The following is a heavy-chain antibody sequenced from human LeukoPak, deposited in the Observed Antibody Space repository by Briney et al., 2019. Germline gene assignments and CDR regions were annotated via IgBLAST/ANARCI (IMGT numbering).Heavy chain of an antibody. Sequence: GGSLRLSCAASGFAFSSYAMSWVRQAPGKGLEWVSAISGSGGSTYYADSVKGRFTISRDNSKNTLYLQMNSLRAEDTAVYYCAKDRTVTTPLKWFDPWGQGTLVTVSS. J-gene: IGHJ5*02. CDR3: AKDRTVTTPLKWFDP. V-gene: IGHV3-23*01. CDR1: GFAFSSYA. CDR2: ISGSGGST. D-gene: IGHD4-17*01.